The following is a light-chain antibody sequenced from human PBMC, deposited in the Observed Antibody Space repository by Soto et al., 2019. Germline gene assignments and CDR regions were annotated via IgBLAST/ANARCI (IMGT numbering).Light chain of an antibody. CDR1: QSVLYSSNNKNY. CDR3: QQYGTTRIT. J-gene: IGKJ5*01. V-gene: IGKV4-1*01. CDR2: GAS. Sequence: DIVMTQSPDSLAVSLGERATINCKSSQSVLYSSNNKNYLAWYQQKPGQAPRLLMYGASNRATGIPDRFSGSGSETDFTLTISRLEPEDFAVYYCQQYGTTRITFGQGTRLEIK.